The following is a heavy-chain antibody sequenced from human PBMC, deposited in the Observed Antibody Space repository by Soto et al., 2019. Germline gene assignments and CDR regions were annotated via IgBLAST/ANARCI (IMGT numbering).Heavy chain of an antibody. CDR2: IYYSGST. J-gene: IGHJ5*02. D-gene: IGHD2-2*01. CDR3: AREYQLLWGFHNWFDP. Sequence: QVQLQESGPGLVKPSQTLSLTCTVSGVSISSGGDYWSWIRQHPGKGLEWIGYIYYSGSTYYNPSLKSRVTISVDTSKNQFSLKLSSVTAADTAVYYCAREYQLLWGFHNWFDPWGQGTLVTVSS. V-gene: IGHV4-31*03. CDR1: GVSISSGGDY.